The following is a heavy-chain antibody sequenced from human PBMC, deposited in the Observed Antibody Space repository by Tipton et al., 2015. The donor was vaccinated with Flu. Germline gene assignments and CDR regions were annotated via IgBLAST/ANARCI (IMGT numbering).Heavy chain of an antibody. Sequence: TLSLTCTVSGGSMRSYYWSWVRRPAGKGLEWIGRIYTSGTANYNPSLKSRVTMSIDTSNEQFSLKLRSVTAADTAVYYCARASGSGTYVIYDSWGQGTLVTVSP. V-gene: IGHV4-4*07. CDR2: IYTSGTA. CDR1: GGSMRSYY. CDR3: ARASGSGTYVIYDS. J-gene: IGHJ4*02. D-gene: IGHD3-10*01.